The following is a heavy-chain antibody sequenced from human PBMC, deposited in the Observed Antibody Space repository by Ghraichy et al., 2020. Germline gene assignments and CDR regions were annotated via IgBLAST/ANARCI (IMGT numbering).Heavy chain of an antibody. Sequence: GESLNISCAASGFTFSSYWMSWVRQAPGKGLEWVANIKQDGSEKYYVDSVKGRFTISRDNAKNSLYLQMNSLRAEDTAVYYCARDLYLGDDYWGQGTLVTVSS. V-gene: IGHV3-7*03. CDR3: ARDLYLGDDY. J-gene: IGHJ4*02. CDR2: IKQDGSEK. CDR1: GFTFSSYW. D-gene: IGHD3-10*01.